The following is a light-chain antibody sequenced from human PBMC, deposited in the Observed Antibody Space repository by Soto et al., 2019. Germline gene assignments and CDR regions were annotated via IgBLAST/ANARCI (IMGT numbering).Light chain of an antibody. V-gene: IGKV1-39*01. CDR2: SAS. Sequence: DIQMTPSPSSLSASVGDRVTITCRASQTISSFLNWYQQKPGKAPKLLIYSASSLQSGVPSRFSGSGSETDFTLNISSLQPEDFATYYCQQSYSAPPTFGQGTRLQVK. CDR1: QTISSF. J-gene: IGKJ5*01. CDR3: QQSYSAPPT.